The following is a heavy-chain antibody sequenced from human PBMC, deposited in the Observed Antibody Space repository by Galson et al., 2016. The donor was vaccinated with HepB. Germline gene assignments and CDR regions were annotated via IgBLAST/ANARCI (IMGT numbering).Heavy chain of an antibody. D-gene: IGHD2-8*02. CDR3: ARDRRGTCTGGRCYYYGMDV. Sequence: CAISGDSVSNKSATWNWIRQSPSRGLEWLGRTHYTSKWYNDYAESVKSRIIINPDTPKNQFSLQLNSVTPEDTAVYFCARDRRGTCTGGRCYYYGMDVWGQGTTVTASS. CDR1: GDSVSNKSAT. J-gene: IGHJ6*02. CDR2: THYTSKWYN. V-gene: IGHV6-1*01.